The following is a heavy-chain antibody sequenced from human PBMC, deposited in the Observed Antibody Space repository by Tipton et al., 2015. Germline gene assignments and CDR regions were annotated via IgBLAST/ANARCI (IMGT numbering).Heavy chain of an antibody. CDR2: IYHSGNT. J-gene: IGHJ3*02. D-gene: IGHD3-22*01. Sequence: TLSLTCTVSGASISSGAYYWSWIRQPPGKGLEWIGYIYHSGNTRYNPSLKSRLTISVDTSKNQFSLKLSSVTAADTAVYYCASPIYDGSAYGAFNIWGQGTMVTVSS. V-gene: IGHV4-31*03. CDR1: GASISSGAYY. CDR3: ASPIYDGSAYGAFNI.